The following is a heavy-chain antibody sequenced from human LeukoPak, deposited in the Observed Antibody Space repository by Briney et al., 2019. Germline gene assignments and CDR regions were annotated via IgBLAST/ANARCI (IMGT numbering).Heavy chain of an antibody. CDR1: GFTFSDYY. CDR2: ISNSGSVI. V-gene: IGHV3-11*01. D-gene: IGHD3-22*01. J-gene: IGHJ4*02. Sequence: GGSLRLSCAASGFTFSDYYTSWIRQAPGKGLEWVSYISNSGSVIYYADSVEGRFTISRDNVKNSVYLQMNSLRAEDTAVYYCVGDSNGYYYGYDYWGQGTLVTVSS. CDR3: VGDSNGYYYGYDY.